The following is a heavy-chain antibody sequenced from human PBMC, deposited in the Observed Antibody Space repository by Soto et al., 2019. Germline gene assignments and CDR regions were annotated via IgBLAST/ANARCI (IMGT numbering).Heavy chain of an antibody. CDR3: ARGPRIIQLDGAWVDY. J-gene: IGHJ4*02. D-gene: IGHD5-18*01. Sequence: QVQLQQWGAGLLKPSETLSLTCAVYGGSFSGYYWSWIRQPPGKGLEWIGEINHSGSTNYNPSLKSRVTIXXXXXXXXXXXXXXXXXXXXXAVYYCARGPRIIQLDGAWVDYWGQGTLVTVSS. V-gene: IGHV4-34*01. CDR2: INHSGST. CDR1: GGSFSGYY.